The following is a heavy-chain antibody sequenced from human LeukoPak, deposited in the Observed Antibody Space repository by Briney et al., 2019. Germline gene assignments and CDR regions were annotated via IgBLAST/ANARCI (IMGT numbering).Heavy chain of an antibody. J-gene: IGHJ4*02. D-gene: IGHD6-19*01. CDR3: AKVGSGWYYFDY. Sequence: PGGSLRLSCAASGFTFSSYAMSWVRQAPGKGLEWVSAISASGGSTYYADTVKGRFNISRDNSKNTLYLQMNSLRDEDTAVYNCAKVGSGWYYFDYWGQGTLVTVSS. V-gene: IGHV3-23*01. CDR2: ISASGGST. CDR1: GFTFSSYA.